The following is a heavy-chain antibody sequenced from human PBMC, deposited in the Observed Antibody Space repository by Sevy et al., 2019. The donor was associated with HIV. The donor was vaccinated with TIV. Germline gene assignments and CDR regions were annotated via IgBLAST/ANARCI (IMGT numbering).Heavy chain of an antibody. CDR2: ITGSGTTL. CDR3: ARDLTPRETYIDY. V-gene: IGHV3-11*01. D-gene: IGHD1-20*01. J-gene: IGHJ4*02. CDR1: GFIFSDYF. Sequence: GGSLRLSCAASGFIFSDYFMMWIRRAPGKGLEWVSYITGSGTTLYYAESVKGRFTISRDNSKNSLYLQMNSLRPEDTAIYYCARDLTPRETYIDYWGQGTLVTVSS.